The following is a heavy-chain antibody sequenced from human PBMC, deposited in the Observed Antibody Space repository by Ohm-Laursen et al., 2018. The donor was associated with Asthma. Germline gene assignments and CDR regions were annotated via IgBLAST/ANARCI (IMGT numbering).Heavy chain of an antibody. D-gene: IGHD2-15*01. V-gene: IGHV3-23*01. CDR2: IIGRGADT. Sequence: SLRLSCTASGFTFSSYAMSWVRQAPGKGLECVSAIIGRGADTYYADSVEGRFTISRDNSKNTLYLQMNTLRAEDTAVYYCARETATGSQNIHYYDLDVWGQGTTVIVSS. CDR3: ARETATGSQNIHYYDLDV. CDR1: GFTFSSYA. J-gene: IGHJ6*02.